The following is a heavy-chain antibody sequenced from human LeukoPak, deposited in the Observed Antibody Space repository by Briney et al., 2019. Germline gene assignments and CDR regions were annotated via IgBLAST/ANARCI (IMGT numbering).Heavy chain of an antibody. Sequence: PSETLSLTCTVSGGSISNYYWSWIRQPPGKGLEWIGYIYYSGSTNYNPSLKSRVTISVDTSKNQFSLKLSSVTAADTAVYYCARTVAAAGDFDYWGQGTLVTVSS. CDR3: ARTVAAAGDFDY. CDR1: GGSISNYY. V-gene: IGHV4-59*01. J-gene: IGHJ4*02. CDR2: IYYSGST. D-gene: IGHD6-13*01.